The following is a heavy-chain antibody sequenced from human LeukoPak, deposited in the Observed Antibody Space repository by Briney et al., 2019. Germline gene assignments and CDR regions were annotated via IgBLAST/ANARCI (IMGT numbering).Heavy chain of an antibody. D-gene: IGHD2/OR15-2a*01. CDR1: GFTFSSYS. CDR2: ISSSNSTI. Sequence: PGGSLRLSCTASGFTFSSYSMHWVRQAPGKGLEWVSYISSSNSTISYADSVKGRFTISRDNAKNSLYLQMNSLRAEDTAVYYCAKKHSTGLDPWGQGTLVTVSS. J-gene: IGHJ5*02. V-gene: IGHV3-48*01. CDR3: AKKHSTGLDP.